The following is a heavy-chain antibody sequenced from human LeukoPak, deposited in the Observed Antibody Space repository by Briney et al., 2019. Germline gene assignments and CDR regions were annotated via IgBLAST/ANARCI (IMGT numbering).Heavy chain of an antibody. V-gene: IGHV3-53*01. J-gene: IGHJ6*03. CDR2: IYSGGST. CDR3: ARELVVPTITPSYYMDV. CDR1: GFTVSSNY. D-gene: IGHD5-12*01. Sequence: GGSLRLSCTASGFTVSSNYMSWVRQAPGKGLEWVSVIYSGGSTYYADSVKGRFTISRDNSKNTLYLQMNSLRAEDTAVYYCARELVVPTITPSYYMDVWGKGTTVTVSS.